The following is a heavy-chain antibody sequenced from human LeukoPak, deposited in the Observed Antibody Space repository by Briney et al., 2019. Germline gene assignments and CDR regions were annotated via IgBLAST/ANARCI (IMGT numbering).Heavy chain of an antibody. J-gene: IGHJ5*02. V-gene: IGHV4-30-4*01. CDR3: ARPYYYDSRIDP. Sequence: SETLSLTCTVSGGSISSGDSYWSWIRHPPGKGLEWIAYMYYSGSTYYNPSLKSRVTMSADTSKNQLSLKLSSVTAADTAVYYCARPYYYDSRIDPWGQGILVTVSS. CDR2: MYYSGST. D-gene: IGHD3-22*01. CDR1: GGSISSGDSY.